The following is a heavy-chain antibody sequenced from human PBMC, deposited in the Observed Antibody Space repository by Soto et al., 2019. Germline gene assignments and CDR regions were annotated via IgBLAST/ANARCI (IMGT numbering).Heavy chain of an antibody. CDR2: IYYSGSA. Sequence: PSEPLSLTCTVSGGSISSGDYYWSWIRQPPGKGMEWIGYIYYSGSAYYNTSLKSRVTISVDTSKNHFSLKLSSVTAADTALYYCARVGYYYDSSGHHPFDYWGQGTLVTVSS. J-gene: IGHJ4*02. CDR3: ARVGYYYDSSGHHPFDY. D-gene: IGHD3-22*01. CDR1: GGSISSGDYY. V-gene: IGHV4-30-4*01.